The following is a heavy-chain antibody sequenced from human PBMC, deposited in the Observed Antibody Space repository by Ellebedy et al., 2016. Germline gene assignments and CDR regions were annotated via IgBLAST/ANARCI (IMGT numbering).Heavy chain of an antibody. Sequence: SLKISXAASGFTFDDYAMHWVRQAPGKGLEWVSGISWNSGSIGYADSVKGRFTISRDNAKNSLYLQMNSLRAEDTALYYCAKDMSFFGAGTLGAFDIWGQGTMVTVSS. CDR3: AKDMSFFGAGTLGAFDI. J-gene: IGHJ3*02. D-gene: IGHD7-27*01. V-gene: IGHV3-9*01. CDR1: GFTFDDYA. CDR2: ISWNSGSI.